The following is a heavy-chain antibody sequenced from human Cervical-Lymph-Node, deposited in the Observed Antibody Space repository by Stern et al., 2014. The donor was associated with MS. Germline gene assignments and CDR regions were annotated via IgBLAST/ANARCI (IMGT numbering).Heavy chain of an antibody. CDR2: IYRSGST. CDR3: ARDLPGVTTQDV. Sequence: QLQLQESGPGLVKPSETLSLTCAVSGGSIGSNHWWHWVRQPPGKGLEWIGEIYRSGSTNYNPSLKSRVTISLDKSNTQVSLKLFSVTAADTAVYYCARDLPGVTTQDVWGQGTTVTVSS. V-gene: IGHV4-4*02. J-gene: IGHJ6*02. CDR1: GGSIGSNHW. D-gene: IGHD1-1*01.